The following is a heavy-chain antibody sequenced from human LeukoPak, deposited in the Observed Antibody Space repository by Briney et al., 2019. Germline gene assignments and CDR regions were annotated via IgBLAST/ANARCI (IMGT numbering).Heavy chain of an antibody. CDR2: ISSSSAYI. V-gene: IGHV3-21*01. Sequence: GGSLRLSCAASGFSFDIYHMNWVRQAPGKGLEWVSFISSSSAYIYYADSVKGRFTISRDNAKNSLFLQMNSLRAEDTAVYCCAREDDGQGYFQHWRQGTLVTVSS. CDR1: GFSFDIYH. J-gene: IGHJ1*01. CDR3: AREDDGQGYFQH.